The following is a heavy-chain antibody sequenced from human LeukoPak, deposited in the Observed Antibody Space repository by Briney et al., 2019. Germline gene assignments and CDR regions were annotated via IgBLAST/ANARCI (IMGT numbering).Heavy chain of an antibody. CDR2: IIPIFGTA. CDR1: GGTFSSYA. J-gene: IGHJ3*02. V-gene: IGHV1-69*13. CDR3: ARRPGYYTRVAFDI. D-gene: IGHD3/OR15-3a*01. Sequence: SVKVSCKASGGTFSSYAISWVRQAPGQGLEWMGGIIPIFGTANYAQKFQGRVTTAADESTSTAYMELSSLRSEDTAVYYCARRPGYYTRVAFDIWGQGTMVTVSS.